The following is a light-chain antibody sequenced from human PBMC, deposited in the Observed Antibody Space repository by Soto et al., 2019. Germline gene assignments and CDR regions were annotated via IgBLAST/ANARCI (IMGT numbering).Light chain of an antibody. V-gene: IGLV1-40*01. CDR1: SSNIGAGYD. CDR2: GNS. J-gene: IGLJ2*01. CDR3: QSYDSSLDVV. Sequence: QSVLTQPPSVSXAPGXXXTISCTGSSSNIGAGYDVHWYQQLPGTAPKLLIYGNSNRPSGVPDRFSGSKSGTSASLAITGLQAEDEADYYCQSYDSSLDVVFGGGTKLTVL.